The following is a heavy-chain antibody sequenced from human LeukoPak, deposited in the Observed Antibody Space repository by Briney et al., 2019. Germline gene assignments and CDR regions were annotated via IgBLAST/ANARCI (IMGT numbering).Heavy chain of an antibody. V-gene: IGHV3-33*01. J-gene: IGHJ4*02. D-gene: IGHD3-10*01. CDR3: ASFHYYGSGAYYLSY. CDR2: IFYDGSNK. CDR1: GFTFSNYG. Sequence: GGSLRLSCAASGFTFSNYGMHWVRQAPGKGLEWLAAIFYDGSNKYYADTVKGRFTISRDNSKNTLYLQVNSLRAEDTAVYFCASFHYYGSGAYYLSYWGQGTLVTVSS.